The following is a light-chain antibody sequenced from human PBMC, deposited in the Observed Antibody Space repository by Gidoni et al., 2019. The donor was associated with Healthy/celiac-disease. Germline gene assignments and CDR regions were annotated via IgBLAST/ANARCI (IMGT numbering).Light chain of an antibody. CDR2: AAS. Sequence: VHITQSPSSLSASVADRVTITCLASQSISSYLNWYQQKPGKAPKLLIYAASSLQSGVPSRFSGSGSGTDFTLTISSLQPEDFATYYCQQSYSTPLTFGGGTKVETK. V-gene: IGKV1-39*01. CDR3: QQSYSTPLT. CDR1: QSISSY. J-gene: IGKJ4*01.